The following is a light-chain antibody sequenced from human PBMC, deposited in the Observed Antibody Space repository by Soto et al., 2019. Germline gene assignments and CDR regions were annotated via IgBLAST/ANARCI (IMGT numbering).Light chain of an antibody. Sequence: DIVMTQSPDSLAVSLGERATFNCKSSQSVLYTSNNKNYLAWFQQKPAQPPKLLIYWASTRESGVPDRFSGSGSGTDFTLTISSLQAEDVAVYYCQQYYNSPAFGGGTKVEIK. J-gene: IGKJ4*01. CDR3: QQYYNSPA. V-gene: IGKV4-1*01. CDR1: QSVLYTSNNKNY. CDR2: WAS.